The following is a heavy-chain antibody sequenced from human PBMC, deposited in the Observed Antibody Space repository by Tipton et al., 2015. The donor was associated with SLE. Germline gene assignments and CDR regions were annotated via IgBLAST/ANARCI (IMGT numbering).Heavy chain of an antibody. CDR3: ARTWVVVPALFDP. Sequence: LSLTCTVSGGSISSGSYYWSWIRQPAGKGLEWIGRIYTSGSTNYNPSLKSRVTISVDTSKNQFSLKPSSVTAADTAVYYCARTWVVVPALFDPWGQGTLVTVSS. J-gene: IGHJ5*02. CDR1: GGSISSGSYY. D-gene: IGHD2-2*01. V-gene: IGHV4-61*02. CDR2: IYTSGST.